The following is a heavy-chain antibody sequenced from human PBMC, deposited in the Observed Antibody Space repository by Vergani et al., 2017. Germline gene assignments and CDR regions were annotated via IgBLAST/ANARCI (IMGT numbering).Heavy chain of an antibody. CDR2: IIPIFGTA. V-gene: IGHV1-69*13. CDR3: AREGGAIVVVPAAMYYYCGMDV. D-gene: IGHD2-2*01. J-gene: IGHJ6*02. Sequence: QVQLVQSGAEVKKPGSSVKVSCKASGGTFSSYAISWVRQAPGQGLEWMGRIIPIFGTANYAQKFQGRVTITADESTSTAYMELSSLRSEDTAVYYCAREGGAIVVVPAAMYYYCGMDVWGQGTTVTVSS. CDR1: GGTFSSYA.